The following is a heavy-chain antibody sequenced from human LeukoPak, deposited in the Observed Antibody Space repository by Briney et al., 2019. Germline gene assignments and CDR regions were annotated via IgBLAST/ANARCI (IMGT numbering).Heavy chain of an antibody. J-gene: IGHJ4*02. D-gene: IGHD1-26*01. V-gene: IGHV3-30*18. CDR1: GFTFSNYV. Sequence: GRSLRLSCAASGFTFSNYVMHWVRQAPGKRLEWVAAISYDGSNKYCADSVKGRFTISRDNSKNTLYLQMNSLRTEDTAVYYCAKVHLEGASSLDQWGQGTLVTVSS. CDR2: ISYDGSNK. CDR3: AKVHLEGASSLDQ.